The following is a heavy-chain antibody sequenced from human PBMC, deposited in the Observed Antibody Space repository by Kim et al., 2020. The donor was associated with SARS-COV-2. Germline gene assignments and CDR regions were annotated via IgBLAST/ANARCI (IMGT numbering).Heavy chain of an antibody. Sequence: SETLSLTCAVYGGSFSGYYWSWIRQPPGKGLEWIGEINHSGSTNYNPSLKSRVTISVDTSKNQFSLKLSSVTAADTAVYYCARVKPPSGYYRLGAFDIWGQGTMVTVSS. CDR1: GGSFSGYY. V-gene: IGHV4-34*01. J-gene: IGHJ3*02. CDR3: ARVKPPSGYYRLGAFDI. CDR2: INHSGST. D-gene: IGHD3-22*01.